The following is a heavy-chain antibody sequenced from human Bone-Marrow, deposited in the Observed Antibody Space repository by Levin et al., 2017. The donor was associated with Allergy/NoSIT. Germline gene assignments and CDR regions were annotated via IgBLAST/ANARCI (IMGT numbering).Heavy chain of an antibody. J-gene: IGHJ6*02. CDR2: ISGSGGST. CDR3: AKETQGGLAAQHYYYYYGMDV. Sequence: GGSLRLSCAASGFTFSSYAMSWVRQAPGKGLEWVSAISGSGGSTYYADSVKGRFTISRDNSKNTLYLQMNSLRAEDTAVYYCAKETQGGLAAQHYYYYYGMDVWGQGTTVTVSS. D-gene: IGHD6-19*01. V-gene: IGHV3-23*01. CDR1: GFTFSSYA.